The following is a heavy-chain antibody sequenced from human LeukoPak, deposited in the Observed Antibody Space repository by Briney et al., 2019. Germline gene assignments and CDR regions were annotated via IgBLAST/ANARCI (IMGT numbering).Heavy chain of an antibody. CDR1: GFTFSNYN. J-gene: IGHJ6*03. CDR2: ISSSSSYI. Sequence: GGSLRLSCAASGFTFSNYNMNWVRQAPGKGLEWVSSISSSSSYIYYADSVKGRFTISRDNAKNSLYLQMNSLRAEDTAVYYCARDSRRDYYMDVWGKGTTVTVSS. V-gene: IGHV3-21*01. CDR3: ARDSRRDYYMDV.